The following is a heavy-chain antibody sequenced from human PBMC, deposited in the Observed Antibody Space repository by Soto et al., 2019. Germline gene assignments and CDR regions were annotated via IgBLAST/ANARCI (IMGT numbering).Heavy chain of an antibody. CDR1: GGSISSSSYY. CDR2: IYYSGST. J-gene: IGHJ6*02. V-gene: IGHV4-39*01. CDR3: ASSPMIITMVRGVIIRYYYGMDV. Sequence: SETLSLTCTVSGGSISSSSYYWGWIRQPPGKGLEWIGSIYYSGSTYYNPSLKSRVTISVDTSKNQFSLKLSSVTAADTAVYYCASSPMIITMVRGVIIRYYYGMDVWSQGTTVTVSS. D-gene: IGHD3-10*01.